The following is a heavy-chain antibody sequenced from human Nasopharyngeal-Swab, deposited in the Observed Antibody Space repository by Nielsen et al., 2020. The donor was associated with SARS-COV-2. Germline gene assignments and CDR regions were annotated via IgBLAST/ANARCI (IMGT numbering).Heavy chain of an antibody. CDR1: GYIFTNYW. CDR3: ARVSFPYWFFDL. J-gene: IGHJ2*01. V-gene: IGHV5-51*01. CDR2: IYPGDSDS. D-gene: IGHD2-15*01. Sequence: GESLKISCQASGYIFTNYWIGWVRQTPGKGLEWMAMIYPGDSDSKYSPSFQGQVTISADKSISTAYLQWSSLKASDTAMYYCARVSFPYWFFDLWGRGTLVTVSS.